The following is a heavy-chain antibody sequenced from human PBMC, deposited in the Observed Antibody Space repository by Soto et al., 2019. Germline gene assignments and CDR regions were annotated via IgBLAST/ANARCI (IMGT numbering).Heavy chain of an antibody. CDR1: GYTFTSYG. J-gene: IGHJ6*02. Sequence: GASVKVSCKASGYTFTSYGISWVRQAPGQGLEWMGWISAYNGNTNYAQKLQGRVTMTTDTSTSTAYMELRSLGSDDTAVYYCARDQEEYDFWSGYYHYYYYGMDVWGQGTTVTVSS. D-gene: IGHD3-3*01. V-gene: IGHV1-18*01. CDR3: ARDQEEYDFWSGYYHYYYYGMDV. CDR2: ISAYNGNT.